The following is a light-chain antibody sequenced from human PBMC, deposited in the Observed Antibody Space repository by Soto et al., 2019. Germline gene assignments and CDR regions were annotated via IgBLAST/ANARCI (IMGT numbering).Light chain of an antibody. CDR3: QQYVSFPST. Sequence: DIKMTQSPSSLSASVGDRVTITCRASQGISRWLAWYQLKPGKAPKSLIYAASTLQSGVPSRFSVSGSGTHFTLTVSSVQPEDSTTYYCQQYVSFPSTFGQVTKVEI. CDR1: QGISRW. CDR2: AAS. J-gene: IGKJ1*01. V-gene: IGKV1D-16*01.